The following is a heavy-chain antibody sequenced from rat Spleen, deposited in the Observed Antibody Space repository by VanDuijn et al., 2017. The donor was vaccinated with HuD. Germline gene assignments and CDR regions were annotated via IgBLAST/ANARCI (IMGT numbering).Heavy chain of an antibody. CDR1: GFSLTNFH. CDR2: LWSDGDT. J-gene: IGHJ3*01. V-gene: IGHV2-32*01. Sequence: QVQLRESGPGLVQPSQTLSLTCTVSGFSLTNFHVHWVRQPPGKGLEWMGVLWSDGDTSYNSALKSRLNISRDTSKSQVFLKMNSLQTEDTAIYFCTSPFRWFAYWGQGTLVTVSS. CDR3: TSPFRWFAY.